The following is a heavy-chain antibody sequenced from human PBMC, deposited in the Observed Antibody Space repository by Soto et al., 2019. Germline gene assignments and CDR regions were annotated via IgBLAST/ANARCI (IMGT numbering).Heavy chain of an antibody. V-gene: IGHV1-8*01. CDR3: ARGETFDP. Sequence: QVQVVQSGAEVKKPGASVKVSCKASGYTFTSYDINWVRQATGQGLEWMGWMNCDSGNTGFAPNFQGRVSMTRDSSSNTAYMEVSSLRSDDTATYYCARGETFDPWGQGTLVTVSS. J-gene: IGHJ5*02. CDR2: MNCDSGNT. CDR1: GYTFTSYD.